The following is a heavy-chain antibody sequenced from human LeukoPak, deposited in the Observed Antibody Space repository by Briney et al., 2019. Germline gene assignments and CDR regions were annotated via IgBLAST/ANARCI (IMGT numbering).Heavy chain of an antibody. Sequence: SETLSLTCAVYGGSFSGYYWSWIRQPPGKGLEWIGEINHSGSTNYNPSLKSRVAISVDTSKNQFSLRLNSVTAADTAVYYCARDSSSGSYYYYGMDVWGQGTTVTVSS. CDR1: GGSFSGYY. D-gene: IGHD1-26*01. CDR2: INHSGST. CDR3: ARDSSSGSYYYYGMDV. J-gene: IGHJ6*02. V-gene: IGHV4-34*01.